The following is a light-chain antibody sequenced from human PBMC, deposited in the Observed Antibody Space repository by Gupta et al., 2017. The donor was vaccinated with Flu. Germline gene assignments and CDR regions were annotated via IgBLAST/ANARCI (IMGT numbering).Light chain of an antibody. CDR2: KAS. J-gene: IGKJ1*01. CDR3: QQYNSYSLT. V-gene: IGKV1-5*03. Sequence: DIQMTQPPSTLSASVGDRVTIICRASQSISSWLAWYQQKPGKAPKLLIYKASSLESGVPSRFSGSGSGTEFTLTISSLQPDDFATYYCQQYNSYSLTFGQGTKVEIK. CDR1: QSISSW.